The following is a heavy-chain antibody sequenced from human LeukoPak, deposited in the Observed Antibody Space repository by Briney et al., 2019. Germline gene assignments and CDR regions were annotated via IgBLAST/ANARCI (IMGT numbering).Heavy chain of an antibody. CDR1: GFIFDDYA. CDR2: INPDGNKK. CDR3: ARDLAYSRLDY. D-gene: IGHD5-18*01. V-gene: IGHV3-7*01. Sequence: GGSLRLSCEASGFIFDDYAMHWVRQAPGKGLEWVASINPDGNKKYSADSVKGRFTISRDNAENSLYLQMNSLRVEDTAFYYCARDLAYSRLDYWGQGMLVTVSS. J-gene: IGHJ4*02.